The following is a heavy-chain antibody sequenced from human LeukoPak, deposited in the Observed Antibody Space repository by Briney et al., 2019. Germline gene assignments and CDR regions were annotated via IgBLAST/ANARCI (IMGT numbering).Heavy chain of an antibody. V-gene: IGHV1-46*01. CDR1: GYTFTSYY. D-gene: IGHD3-10*01. J-gene: IGHJ4*02. CDR2: INPSGGST. Sequence: ASVKVSCKASGYTFTSYYMHWLRQAPGQGLEWMGIINPSGGSTSYAQKFQGRVTMTRDTSTSTVYMELSSLRSEDPGVYYCARDYYGSGSYYYYYFDYWGQGTLVTVSS. CDR3: ARDYYGSGSYYYYYFDY.